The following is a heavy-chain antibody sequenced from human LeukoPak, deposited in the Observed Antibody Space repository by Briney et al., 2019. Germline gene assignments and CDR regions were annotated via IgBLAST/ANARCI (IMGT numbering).Heavy chain of an antibody. D-gene: IGHD5-18*01. Sequence: GGSLRLSCAASGFTVSSNYMSWVRQAPGKGLEWVSVIYSGGSTYYANSVKGRFTISRDNSKNTLYLQMNSLRAEDTAVYYCARLRGYSYGYLDYWGQGTLVTVSS. CDR3: ARLRGYSYGYLDY. J-gene: IGHJ4*02. CDR1: GFTVSSNY. CDR2: IYSGGST. V-gene: IGHV3-53*01.